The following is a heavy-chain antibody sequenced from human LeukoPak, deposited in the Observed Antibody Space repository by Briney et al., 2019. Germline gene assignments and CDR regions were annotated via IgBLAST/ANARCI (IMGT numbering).Heavy chain of an antibody. V-gene: IGHV3-21*01. J-gene: IGHJ4*02. Sequence: GGSLRLSCAASGFTFSIYSMNWVRQAPGKGLEWLSSITSSSNYTYYADSVKGRFTISRDNVQNSLYLQMHSLRAEDTAMYYCARDRGYFDNWGQGTLVTVSS. CDR3: ARDRGYFDN. CDR1: GFTFSIYS. CDR2: ITSSSNYT.